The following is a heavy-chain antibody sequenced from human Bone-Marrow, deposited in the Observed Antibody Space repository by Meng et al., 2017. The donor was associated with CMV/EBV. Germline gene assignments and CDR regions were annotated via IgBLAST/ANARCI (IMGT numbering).Heavy chain of an antibody. CDR3: ARVVTIFGVVNDY. CDR1: GFTFSSYS. J-gene: IGHJ4*02. CDR2: ISSSSTI. Sequence: GESLKISCAASGFTFSSYSMNWVRQAPGKGLEWVSYISSSSTIYYADSVKGRFTISRDNAKNSLYLQMNSLRAEDTAVYYCARVVTIFGVVNDYWGQGTLVTVSS. V-gene: IGHV3-48*04. D-gene: IGHD3-3*01.